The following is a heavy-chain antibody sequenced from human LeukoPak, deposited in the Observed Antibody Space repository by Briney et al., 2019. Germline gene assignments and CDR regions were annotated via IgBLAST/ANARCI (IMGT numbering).Heavy chain of an antibody. J-gene: IGHJ5*02. Sequence: ASVKVSCKASGYTFTSYGISWVGQAPGQGRERMGWISAYNGNTNYAQKLQGRVTITTDTSTSTAYMELRSLRSDDTAVYFCARRADDILTGYYPFDPWGQGTLVTVSS. D-gene: IGHD3-9*01. V-gene: IGHV1-18*04. CDR3: ARRADDILTGYYPFDP. CDR1: GYTFTSYG. CDR2: ISAYNGNT.